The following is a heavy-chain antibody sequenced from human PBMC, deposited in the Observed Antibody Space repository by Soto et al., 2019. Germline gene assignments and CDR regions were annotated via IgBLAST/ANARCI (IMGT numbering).Heavy chain of an antibody. CDR1: GYTFTSYD. Sequence: ASVKVSCKASGYTFTSYDINWVRQATGQGLEWMGWINPATGYTGYPQTFQGRVTMTSNISITTAYMELSSLRSEDTAVYYCATGRIFSPLDYWGQGTLVTVSS. J-gene: IGHJ4*02. CDR2: INPATGYT. D-gene: IGHD2-21*01. CDR3: ATGRIFSPLDY. V-gene: IGHV1-8*01.